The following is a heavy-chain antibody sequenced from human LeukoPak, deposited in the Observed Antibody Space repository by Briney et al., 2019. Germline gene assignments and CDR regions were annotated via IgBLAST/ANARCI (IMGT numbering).Heavy chain of an antibody. CDR3: AREVYYDILTQSIDY. CDR1: GFTFSNAW. CDR2: ISSSSSTI. J-gene: IGHJ4*02. D-gene: IGHD3-9*01. V-gene: IGHV3-48*01. Sequence: GGSLRLSCAASGFTFSNAWMNWVRQAPGKGLEWVSYISSSSSTIYYADSVKGRFTISRDNAKNSLYLQMNSLRAEDTAVYYCAREVYYDILTQSIDYWGQGTLVTVSS.